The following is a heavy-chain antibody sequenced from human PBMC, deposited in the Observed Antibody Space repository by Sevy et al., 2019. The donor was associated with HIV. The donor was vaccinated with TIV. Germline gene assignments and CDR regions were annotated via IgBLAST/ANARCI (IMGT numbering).Heavy chain of an antibody. CDR3: ARDLLGPGGWFDP. J-gene: IGHJ5*02. CDR1: GFTFNIYS. V-gene: IGHV3-48*01. D-gene: IGHD3-10*01. CDR2: ISSSSLTI. Sequence: GGSLRLSCAASGFTFNIYSMSWVRQAPGKGLEWVSYISSSSLTIYYADSVKGRFTISRDNAKNSLYLQMNSLRAEDTAVYYCARDLLGPGGWFDPWGQGTLVTVSS.